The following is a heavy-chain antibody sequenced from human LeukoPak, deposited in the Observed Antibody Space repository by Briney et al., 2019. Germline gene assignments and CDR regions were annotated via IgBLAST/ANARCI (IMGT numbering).Heavy chain of an antibody. D-gene: IGHD1-26*01. CDR3: ARSKNSGSYPYYFGY. J-gene: IGHJ4*02. V-gene: IGHV4-59*08. CDR1: GGSISSYY. CDR2: IYYSGNT. Sequence: PSETLSLTCTVSGGSISSYYWSWIRQPPGKGLGWIGYIYYSGNTNYNPSLKSRVTISVDTSKNQFSLKLSSVTAADTAVYYCARSKNSGSYPYYFGYWGQGTLVTVSS.